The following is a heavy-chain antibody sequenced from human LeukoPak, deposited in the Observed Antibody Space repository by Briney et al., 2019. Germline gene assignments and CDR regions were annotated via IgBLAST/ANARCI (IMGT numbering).Heavy chain of an antibody. J-gene: IGHJ6*03. V-gene: IGHV3-48*03. CDR2: ISSSGSTI. CDR1: GFIFSGFE. D-gene: IGHD2-21*01. Sequence: GGSLRLSCGASGFIFSGFEMNWVRQAPGKGLEWVAYISSSGSTIYYADSLRGRFTVSRDNARNSLYLQMNSLRLEDSAVYYCAREDGEGIFYYMDVWGKGTTVTVS. CDR3: AREDGEGIFYYMDV.